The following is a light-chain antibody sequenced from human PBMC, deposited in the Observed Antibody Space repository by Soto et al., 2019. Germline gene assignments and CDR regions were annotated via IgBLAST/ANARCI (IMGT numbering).Light chain of an antibody. J-gene: IGKJ4*01. CDR2: AAS. CDR3: QQANSFPLT. Sequence: DVQMTQSPASVSASVVGRVTITCLASQCIGSCLAWYQQKPGKAPKLLIYAASSLQSGAPSRFSGSGSGTEFTLTISSLQPEDFATYYCQQANSFPLTFGGGTKVDIK. V-gene: IGKV1D-12*01. CDR1: QCIGSC.